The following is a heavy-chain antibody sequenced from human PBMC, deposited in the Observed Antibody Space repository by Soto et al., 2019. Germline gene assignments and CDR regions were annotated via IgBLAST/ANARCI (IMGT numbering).Heavy chain of an antibody. CDR1: GYTFTSYG. CDR3: ARDFWSGYSSDY. J-gene: IGHJ4*02. Sequence: QVQLVQSGAEVKKPGASVKVSCKASGYTFTSYGISWVRQAPGQGLEWMGWISAYNGNTNYAQKLQGRVPMTTDTSTSAAYVDLRSLRSDDTAVYYCARDFWSGYSSDYWGQGALVTVSS. D-gene: IGHD3-3*01. V-gene: IGHV1-18*04. CDR2: ISAYNGNT.